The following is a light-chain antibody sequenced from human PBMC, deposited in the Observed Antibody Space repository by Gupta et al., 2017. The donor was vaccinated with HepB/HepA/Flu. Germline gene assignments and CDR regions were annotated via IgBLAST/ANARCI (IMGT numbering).Light chain of an antibody. Sequence: QSVLTPPPSVSGAPGQTVTISCTGSSSNIGAGYDVDWYQQLPGTAPKLLIYGNSNRPSGVPDRFSGSKSGTSASLAITGLQAEDEADYYCQSYDSSLSGSVFGGGTKLTVL. J-gene: IGLJ2*01. CDR1: SSNIGAGYD. CDR3: QSYDSSLSGSV. CDR2: GNS. V-gene: IGLV1-40*01.